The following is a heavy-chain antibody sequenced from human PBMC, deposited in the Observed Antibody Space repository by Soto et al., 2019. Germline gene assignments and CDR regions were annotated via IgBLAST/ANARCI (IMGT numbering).Heavy chain of an antibody. CDR1: GFTFSSYA. V-gene: IGHV3-23*01. D-gene: IGHD5-12*01. CDR3: AKVGGYSYGRRGYSGYDVDY. CDR2: HSGSGGST. J-gene: IGHJ4*02. Sequence: EVQLLESGGGLVQPGGSLRLSCAASGFTFSSYAMSWVRQAPGKGLEWVSAHSGSGGSTYYADSVKGRFTISRDNSKNTLYLQMNSLRAEDTAVYYCAKVGGYSYGRRGYSGYDVDYWGQGTLVTVSS.